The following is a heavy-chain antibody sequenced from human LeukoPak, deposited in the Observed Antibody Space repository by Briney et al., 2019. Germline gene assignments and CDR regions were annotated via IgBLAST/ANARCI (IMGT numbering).Heavy chain of an antibody. D-gene: IGHD2-21*01. J-gene: IGHJ4*02. CDR1: GGSISSYY. CDR2: IYYSGST. CDR3: ARDPGFPDY. V-gene: IGHV4-59*01. Sequence: PSETLSLTCTVSGGSISSYYWSWIRQPPGKGLEWIGYIYYSGSTNYNPSLKSRVTISVDTSKNQFSLKLSSVTAADTAVYYCARDPGFPDYWGQGTLVTVSS.